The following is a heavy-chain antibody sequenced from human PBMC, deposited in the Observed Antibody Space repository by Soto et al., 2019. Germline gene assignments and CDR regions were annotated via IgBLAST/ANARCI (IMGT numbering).Heavy chain of an antibody. Sequence: GGSLRLSCAASGFTFSSYAMHWVRQAPGKGLEWVAVISYDGSNKYYADSVKGRFTISRDNSKNTLYLQMNSLRAEDTAVYYCARATNTVTDGYYFDYWGQGTLVTVSS. CDR1: GFTFSSYA. D-gene: IGHD4-17*01. CDR2: ISYDGSNK. J-gene: IGHJ4*02. V-gene: IGHV3-30-3*01. CDR3: ARATNTVTDGYYFDY.